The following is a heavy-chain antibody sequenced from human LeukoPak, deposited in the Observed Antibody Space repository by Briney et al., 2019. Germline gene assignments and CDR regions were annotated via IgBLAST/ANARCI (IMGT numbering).Heavy chain of an antibody. CDR3: ARLIYYDSSGYLDY. CDR2: TNHGGST. J-gene: IGHJ4*02. Sequence: SETLSLTCAVYGGSFSSYYWSWIRQPPGKGLEWIGKTNHGGSTNYNPSLKSRVTISVDMSNNQFSLKLSSVTAADTAVYYCARLIYYDSSGYLDYWGQGSLVTVSS. V-gene: IGHV4-34*01. D-gene: IGHD3-22*01. CDR1: GGSFSSYY.